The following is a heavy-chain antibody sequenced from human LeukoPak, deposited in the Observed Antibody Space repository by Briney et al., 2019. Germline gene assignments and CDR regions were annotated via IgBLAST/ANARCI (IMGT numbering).Heavy chain of an antibody. J-gene: IGHJ4*02. V-gene: IGHV3-21*01. D-gene: IGHD1-26*01. CDR1: GFTFSSYS. Sequence: GGSLRLSCAASGFTFSSYSMNWVRQAPGKGLEWVSSISSSSSYIYYADSVKARFTISRDNAKNSLYLQMNSLRAEDTAVYYCARGIGGSYYFDYWGQGTLVTVSS. CDR2: ISSSSSYI. CDR3: ARGIGGSYYFDY.